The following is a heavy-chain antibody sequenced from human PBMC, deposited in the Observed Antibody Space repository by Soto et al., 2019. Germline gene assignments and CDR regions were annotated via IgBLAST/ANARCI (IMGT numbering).Heavy chain of an antibody. CDR1: GGSIGSSSYY. Sequence: PSETLSLTCTVSGGSIGSSSYYWGWIRQPPGKGLEWIGTIYYSGSTYYNPSLKSRVAISVDTSKNQFSLKLSSVTAADTAVYYCASYLVVGATTHYFDYWGQGTLVTVSS. V-gene: IGHV4-39*01. J-gene: IGHJ4*02. CDR2: IYYSGST. CDR3: ASYLVVGATTHYFDY. D-gene: IGHD1-26*01.